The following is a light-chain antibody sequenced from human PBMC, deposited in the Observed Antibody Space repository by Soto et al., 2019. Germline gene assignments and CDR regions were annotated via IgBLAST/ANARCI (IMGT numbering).Light chain of an antibody. V-gene: IGKV3-20*01. CDR2: GAS. CDR3: QQYAVSPWT. Sequence: EIVLTQSPGTLSLSPGERATLSCRASQSVSNNYLAWYQQKLGQAPRLLIYGASNRATGIPDRFSGSESGTGFTLTISRLEPEDFAVYFCQQYAVSPWTFGHGTKVEIK. CDR1: QSVSNNY. J-gene: IGKJ1*01.